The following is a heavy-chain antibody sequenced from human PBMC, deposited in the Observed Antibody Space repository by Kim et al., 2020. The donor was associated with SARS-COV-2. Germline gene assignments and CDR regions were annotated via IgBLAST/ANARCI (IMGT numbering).Heavy chain of an antibody. V-gene: IGHV4-61*01. CDR3: ARDRGWYFDL. CDR2: IYYSGST. CDR1: GGSVSSGSYY. J-gene: IGHJ2*01. Sequence: SETLSLTCTVSGGSVSSGSYYWSWIRQPPGKGLEWIGYIYYSGSTNYNPSLKSRVTISVDTSKNQFSLKLSSVTAADTAVYYCARDRGWYFDLWGRGTLV.